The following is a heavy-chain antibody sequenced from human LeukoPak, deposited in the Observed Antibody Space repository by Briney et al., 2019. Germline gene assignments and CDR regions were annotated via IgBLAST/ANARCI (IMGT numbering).Heavy chain of an antibody. D-gene: IGHD3-9*01. V-gene: IGHV3-30*02. J-gene: IGHJ4*02. CDR3: AKDRGPTLLRYFDWLLGDY. CDR1: GFTFSSYG. Sequence: GGSLRLSCAASGFTFSSYGMHWARQAPGKGLEWVAFIRYDGSNKYYADSVKGRFTISRDNSKNTLYLQMNSLRAEDTAVYYCAKDRGPTLLRYFDWLLGDYWGQGTLVTVSS. CDR2: IRYDGSNK.